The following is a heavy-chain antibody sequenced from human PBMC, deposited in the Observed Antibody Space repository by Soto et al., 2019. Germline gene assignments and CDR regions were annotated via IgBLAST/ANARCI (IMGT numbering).Heavy chain of an antibody. J-gene: IGHJ4*02. Sequence: GGSLRLSCAASGFTFSSYAMSWVRQAPGKGLEWVSATSGSGGSTYYADSVKGRFTISRDNSKNTLYLQMNSLRAEDTAVYYCVRDNNYYEILTGYYSPFDYWGQGTLVTVSS. CDR3: VRDNNYYEILTGYYSPFDY. CDR1: GFTFSSYA. V-gene: IGHV3-23*01. D-gene: IGHD3-9*01. CDR2: TSGSGGST.